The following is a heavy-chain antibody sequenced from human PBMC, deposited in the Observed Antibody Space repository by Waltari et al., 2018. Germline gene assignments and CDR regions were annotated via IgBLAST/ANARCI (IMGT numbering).Heavy chain of an antibody. V-gene: IGHV4-34*01. CDR2: IKHSGST. D-gene: IGHD2-2*01. Sequence: QVQLQQWGAGLFKPSETLSLTCAVYGGSFSGYSLSWIRQPQAKGLDWIGEIKHSGSTNYHPSLTTRGNISVDTSKNLFSLKLSSVTAADTAVYYSARAVISVGYCSSTSCHGPWFDPWGQGTLVTVSS. CDR1: GGSFSGYS. CDR3: ARAVISVGYCSSTSCHGPWFDP. J-gene: IGHJ5*02.